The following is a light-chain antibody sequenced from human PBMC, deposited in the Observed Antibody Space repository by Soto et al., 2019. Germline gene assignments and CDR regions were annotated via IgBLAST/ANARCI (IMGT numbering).Light chain of an antibody. Sequence: EIVLTQSPATLSLSPGERATLSCRASQSISSYLAWYQQKPGQSPRLLIYDASNRATGIPARFSGSGSGTDFTLTISSLEPEDFAIYYCKPRNYWPITFGQ. V-gene: IGKV3-11*01. J-gene: IGKJ5*01. CDR3: KPRNYWPIT. CDR1: QSISSY. CDR2: DAS.